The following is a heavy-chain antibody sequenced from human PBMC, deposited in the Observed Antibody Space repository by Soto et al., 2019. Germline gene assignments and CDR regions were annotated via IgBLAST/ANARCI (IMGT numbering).Heavy chain of an antibody. CDR3: AAFVVVPTDAFDI. Sequence: GGSLRLSCAASGFTFSSYSMNWVRQAPGKGLEWVSSISSSSSYIYYADSVKGRFTISKDNAKNSLYLQMNSLRAEDTAVYYCAAFVVVPTDAFDIWGQGTMVTVSS. D-gene: IGHD2-2*01. CDR1: GFTFSSYS. CDR2: ISSSSSYI. J-gene: IGHJ3*02. V-gene: IGHV3-21*01.